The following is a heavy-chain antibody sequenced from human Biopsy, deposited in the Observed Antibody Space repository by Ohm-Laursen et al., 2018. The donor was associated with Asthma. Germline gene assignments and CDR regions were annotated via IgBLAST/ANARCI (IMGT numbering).Heavy chain of an antibody. D-gene: IGHD3-22*01. Sequence: SSVKVSCKFSGGTFSSYAISWVRQAPGQGLEWMGGIIPIFGIANYAQKFQGRVTITADKSTSTTYMELSRLRSEDTAVYYCARSYDTDSYPVLVLDYWGQGTLVTVSS. J-gene: IGHJ4*02. CDR3: ARSYDTDSYPVLVLDY. CDR2: IIPIFGIA. CDR1: GGTFSSYA. V-gene: IGHV1-69*17.